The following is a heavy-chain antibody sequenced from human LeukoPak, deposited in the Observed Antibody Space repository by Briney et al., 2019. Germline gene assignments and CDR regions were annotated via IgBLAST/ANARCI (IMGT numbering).Heavy chain of an antibody. CDR2: IYHSGST. V-gene: IGHV4-30-2*01. D-gene: IGHD6-13*01. Sequence: SETLSLTCAVSGGSISSGGYSWGWIRQPPGKGLEWIGYIYHSGSTYYNPSLKSRVTISVDRSKNQFSLKLSSVTAADTAVYYCAREEPPAAGTIGMVYWGQGTLVTVSS. J-gene: IGHJ4*02. CDR1: GGSISSGGYS. CDR3: AREEPPAAGTIGMVY.